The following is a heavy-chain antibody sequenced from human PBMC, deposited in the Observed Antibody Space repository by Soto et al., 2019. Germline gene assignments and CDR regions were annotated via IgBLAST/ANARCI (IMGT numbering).Heavy chain of an antibody. V-gene: IGHV3-23*01. CDR3: TTDPVTMIVVIPSSG. J-gene: IGHJ4*02. CDR2: ISGSGGST. Sequence: GESLKISCAASGFTFSNYAVTWVRQAPGKGLEWVSTISGSGGSTYYADSVKGRFTISRDNSKNTLYLQMNSLRAEDTAVYYCTTDPVTMIVVIPSSGWGQGTLVTVSS. D-gene: IGHD3-22*01. CDR1: GFTFSNYA.